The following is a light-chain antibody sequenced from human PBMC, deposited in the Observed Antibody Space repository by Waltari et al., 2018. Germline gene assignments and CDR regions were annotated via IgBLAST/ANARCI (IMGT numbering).Light chain of an antibody. CDR2: AAS. CDR1: KSVSSAY. Sequence: RASKSVSSAYVAWYQQKPGQAPLLLIFAASSTAPGIPDRFSGSGSGAAFSLTITRVEPEDSAVYYCQQYGRAPLTFGGGTKVEIK. J-gene: IGKJ4*01. V-gene: IGKV3-20*01. CDR3: QQYGRAPLT.